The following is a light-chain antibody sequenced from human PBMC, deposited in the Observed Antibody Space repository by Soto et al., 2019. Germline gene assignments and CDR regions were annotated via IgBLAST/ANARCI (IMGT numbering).Light chain of an antibody. CDR3: QQFESYPYT. J-gene: IGKJ2*01. CDR1: QSIQTW. V-gene: IGKV1-5*01. CDR2: DAS. Sequence: DIQMTQSPSTLSASVGDRVTISCRASQSIQTWLAWYQQRPGKVPNLLIFDASDLASGVSSRFSGSGSGAEFTLTISSMQADDFATYYCQQFESYPYTFGRGTRLEIK.